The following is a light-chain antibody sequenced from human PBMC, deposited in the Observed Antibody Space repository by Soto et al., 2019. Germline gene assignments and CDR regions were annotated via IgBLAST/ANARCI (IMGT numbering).Light chain of an antibody. V-gene: IGLV2-14*01. Sequence: QSALTQPASVSGSPGQSITISCTGTSSEVGGYNYVSWYQQHPGKAHKLMIYDVSNRPSGVSNRFSGSKSGNTASLTISWLQAEDEADYNCGSYTSSSTSAFGTGTKVTVL. CDR2: DVS. J-gene: IGLJ1*01. CDR1: SSEVGGYNY. CDR3: GSYTSSSTSA.